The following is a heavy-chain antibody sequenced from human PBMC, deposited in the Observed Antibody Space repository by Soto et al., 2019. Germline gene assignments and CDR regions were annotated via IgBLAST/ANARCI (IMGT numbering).Heavy chain of an antibody. Sequence: GGSLRLSCAASGFTFSSNAMSWVRQGPGKGLEWVSASSGSGGSTYYADSVKGRFTISRDNSKNTLYPQMNSLRAEDTAVYYCATDSSGWAPFDYWGQGTLVTVSS. D-gene: IGHD6-19*01. V-gene: IGHV3-23*01. CDR2: SSGSGGST. CDR3: ATDSSGWAPFDY. J-gene: IGHJ4*02. CDR1: GFTFSSNA.